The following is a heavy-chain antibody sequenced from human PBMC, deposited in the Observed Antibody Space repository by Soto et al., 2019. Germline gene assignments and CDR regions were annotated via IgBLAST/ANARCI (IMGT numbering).Heavy chain of an antibody. D-gene: IGHD1-7*01. CDR2: ISAYNGNT. Sequence: GASVKVSCKASGYTFTSYGISWVRQAPGQGLEWMGWISAYNGNTNYAQKLQGRVTMTTDTSTSTAYMELRSLRSDDTAVYYCARDQGYNWNWGYYYYGMDVWGQGTTVTVSS. CDR3: ARDQGYNWNWGYYYYGMDV. CDR1: GYTFTSYG. V-gene: IGHV1-18*04. J-gene: IGHJ6*02.